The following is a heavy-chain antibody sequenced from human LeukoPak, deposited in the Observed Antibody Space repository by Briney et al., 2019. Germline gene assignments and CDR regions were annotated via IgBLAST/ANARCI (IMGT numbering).Heavy chain of an antibody. D-gene: IGHD3-22*01. CDR1: EFTFSSYA. V-gene: IGHV3-30-3*01. CDR2: ISYDGSNK. CDR3: AREWGPTPFYYDSSGPISPAGY. J-gene: IGHJ4*02. Sequence: PGGSLRLSCAASEFTFSSYAMHWVRQAPGKGLEWVAVISYDGSNKYYADSVKGRFTISRDNSKNTLYLQMNSLRAEDTAVYYCAREWGPTPFYYDSSGPISPAGYWGQGTLVTVSS.